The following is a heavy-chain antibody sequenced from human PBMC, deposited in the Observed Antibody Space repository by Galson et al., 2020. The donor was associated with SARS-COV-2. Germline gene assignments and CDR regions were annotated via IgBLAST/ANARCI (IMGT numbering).Heavy chain of an antibody. Sequence: ASETMSLTCTVSGGSISSYYSSWIRQPPGKGLEWIGYIYYSGSTNYNPSLKSRVTISVDTSKNQFSLKLSSVTAADTAVYYCARGFDYWGQGTLVTVSS. J-gene: IGHJ4*02. V-gene: IGHV4-59*01. CDR1: GGSISSYY. CDR2: IYYSGST. CDR3: ARGFDY.